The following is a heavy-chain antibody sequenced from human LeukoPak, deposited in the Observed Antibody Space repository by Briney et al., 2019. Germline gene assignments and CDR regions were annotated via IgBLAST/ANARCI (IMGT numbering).Heavy chain of an antibody. V-gene: IGHV3-48*01. J-gene: IGHJ4*02. D-gene: IGHD6-6*01. CDR1: GFTFSSYT. Sequence: GGSLRLSCAASGFTFSSYTMNWVRQAPGKGPEWVSYISSSSSRMYYADSVKGRFTIFRDNDKNTLYLQMNSLRAEDTAVYYCASGYSSSLDYWGXGTLVTVSS. CDR3: ASGYSSSLDY. CDR2: ISSSSSRM.